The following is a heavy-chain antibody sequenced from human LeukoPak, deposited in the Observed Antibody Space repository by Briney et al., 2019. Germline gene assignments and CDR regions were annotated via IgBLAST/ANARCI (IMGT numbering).Heavy chain of an antibody. J-gene: IGHJ3*02. V-gene: IGHV4-34*01. CDR1: GGSFSGYY. D-gene: IGHD3-22*01. CDR3: ARYYYDSSGYAFDI. Sequence: PSETLSLTCGVYGGSFSGYYWSWIRQPPGKGLEWIGEIHHSGSTNYNPSLKSRVTISVDTSKNQFSLKLSSVTAADTAVYYCARYYYDSSGYAFDIWGQGTMVTVSS. CDR2: IHHSGST.